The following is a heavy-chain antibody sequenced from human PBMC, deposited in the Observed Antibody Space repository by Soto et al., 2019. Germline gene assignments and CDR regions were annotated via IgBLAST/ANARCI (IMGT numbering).Heavy chain of an antibody. D-gene: IGHD2-2*01. CDR1: GGSISSSSYY. CDR2: ISDSGST. Sequence: PSETLSLTCTVSGGSISSSSYYWGLIRQPPGKGPEWIGSISDSGSTFYNPSLKSRVAISVDTSQNQFSLKLSSVTAADTAVYYCARPRDIVVVPAATLGAFDIWGQGTMVTGSS. CDR3: ARPRDIVVVPAATLGAFDI. J-gene: IGHJ3*02. V-gene: IGHV4-39*01.